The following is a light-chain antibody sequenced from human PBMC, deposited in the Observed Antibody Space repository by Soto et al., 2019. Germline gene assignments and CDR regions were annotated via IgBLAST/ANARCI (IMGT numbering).Light chain of an antibody. CDR1: SSDVGSYNY. V-gene: IGLV2-14*03. CDR2: DVS. Sequence: QSVLTQPASVAGSPGQSITIFCTGTSSDVGSYNYVSWYQQHPGRAPKLMIYDVSSRPLGVSNRFSGSKSGNTASLTISGLQAEDEADYFCTSYTSSSTYVFGTGTKV. CDR3: TSYTSSSTYV. J-gene: IGLJ1*01.